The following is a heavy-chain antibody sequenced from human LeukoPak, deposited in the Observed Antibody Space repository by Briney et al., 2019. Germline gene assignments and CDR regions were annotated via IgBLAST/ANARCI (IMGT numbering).Heavy chain of an antibody. V-gene: IGHV4-39*01. CDR2: IYYSGST. J-gene: IGHJ4*02. CDR3: ASDSSSWYYSFDY. Sequence: SETLSLTCTVSSDSISNSAYHWGWIRQPPGKGLEWIGSIYYSGSTYYNPSLKSRVTISVDTSKNQFSLKLSSVTAADTAVYYCASDSSSWYYSFDYWGQGALVTVSS. CDR1: SDSISNSAYH. D-gene: IGHD6-13*01.